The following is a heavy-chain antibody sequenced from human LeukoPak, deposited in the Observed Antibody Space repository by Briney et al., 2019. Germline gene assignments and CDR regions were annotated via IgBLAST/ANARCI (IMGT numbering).Heavy chain of an antibody. CDR3: AKGFGYGEDNYFDY. J-gene: IGHJ4*02. V-gene: IGHV3-23*01. Sequence: GGSLRLSCAASGCTFSSYAMSWVRQAPGKGLEWVSAISGSGGSTYYADSVKGRFTISRDNSKNTLYLQMNSLRAEDTAVYYCAKGFGYGEDNYFDYWGQGTLVTVSS. CDR1: GCTFSSYA. CDR2: ISGSGGST. D-gene: IGHD4-17*01.